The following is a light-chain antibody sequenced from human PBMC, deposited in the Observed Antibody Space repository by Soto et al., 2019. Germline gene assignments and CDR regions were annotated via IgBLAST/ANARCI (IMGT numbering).Light chain of an antibody. CDR1: QSISSW. J-gene: IGKJ5*01. CDR3: QQYNSYPIT. Sequence: DIQMTQSPSTLSASVGDRVTITCRASQSISSWLAWYQQKPGKAPKLLIYKASSLESGVPSRFSGSGSGTEFTLTISSLQPDDFATHYCQQYNSYPITFGQGTRLEIK. V-gene: IGKV1-5*03. CDR2: KAS.